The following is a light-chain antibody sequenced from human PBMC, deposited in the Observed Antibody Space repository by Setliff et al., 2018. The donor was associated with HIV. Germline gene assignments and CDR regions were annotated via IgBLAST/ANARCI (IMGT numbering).Light chain of an antibody. J-gene: IGLJ1*01. Sequence: QSALTQPASVSGSPGQSITISCTGTSNDVGGYNYVCWYQQHPGKAPKLMIYEVTNRPSGVSYRFSGSKSGNTASLTISGLQAEDEADYYCSSFGSSDTHVFGTGTKVTVL. CDR1: SNDVGGYNY. CDR3: SSFGSSDTHV. V-gene: IGLV2-14*01. CDR2: EVT.